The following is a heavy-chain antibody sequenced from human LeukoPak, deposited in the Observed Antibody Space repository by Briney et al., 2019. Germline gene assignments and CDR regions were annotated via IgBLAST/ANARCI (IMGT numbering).Heavy chain of an antibody. V-gene: IGHV4-4*07. CDR3: ARGSGYTSGQFDN. J-gene: IGHJ4*02. D-gene: IGHD6-19*01. CDR2: INTSGGT. CDR1: GDSISGYF. Sequence: PSETLSLTCTVSGDSISGYFWNWIRQSAGKGLEWIGRINTSGGTNYNPSLESRVTMSVDTSNNQFSLKVRSVIDADTAVYYCARGSGYTSGQFDNWGQGTLVTVSS.